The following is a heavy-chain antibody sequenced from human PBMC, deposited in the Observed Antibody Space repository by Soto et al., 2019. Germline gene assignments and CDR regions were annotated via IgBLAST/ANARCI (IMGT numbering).Heavy chain of an antibody. CDR2: ISSASSFI. CDR1: GFTFSTYS. Sequence: GGSLRLSCAASGFTFSTYSMSWVRQTPGRGLEWVASISSASSFIYYSASLNGRFTISRDNAKNSLFLHMTSLTVEDTALYYCARVHGALKSAWFGPWGQGTLVTVSS. V-gene: IGHV3-21*01. D-gene: IGHD4-17*01. J-gene: IGHJ5*02. CDR3: ARVHGALKSAWFGP.